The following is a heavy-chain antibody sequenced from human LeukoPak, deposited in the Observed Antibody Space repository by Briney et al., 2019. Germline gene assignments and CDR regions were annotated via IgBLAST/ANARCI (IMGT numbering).Heavy chain of an antibody. CDR3: ARSTYYDFWSGYLFDY. V-gene: IGHV3-30-3*01. CDR1: GFTLSSYA. Sequence: QSGGSLRLSCAASGFTLSSYAMHWVRQAPGKGLEWVAVISYDGSNKYYADSVKGRFTISRDNSKNTLYLQMNSLRAEDTAVYYCARSTYYDFWSGYLFDYWGQGTLVTVSS. CDR2: ISYDGSNK. D-gene: IGHD3-3*01. J-gene: IGHJ4*02.